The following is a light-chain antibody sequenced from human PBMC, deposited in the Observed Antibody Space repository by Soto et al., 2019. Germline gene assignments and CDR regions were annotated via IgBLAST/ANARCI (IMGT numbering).Light chain of an antibody. Sequence: EIVMTQSPATLSVSPGERATLSCRASQSVSSNLAWYQQKPGQAPRLLIYGASTRATGIPARFSGSGSGTEITLTIISLQSEDFAVYYCQQYINWPLTFGGGTKGEIK. V-gene: IGKV3-15*01. J-gene: IGKJ4*01. CDR1: QSVSSN. CDR2: GAS. CDR3: QQYINWPLT.